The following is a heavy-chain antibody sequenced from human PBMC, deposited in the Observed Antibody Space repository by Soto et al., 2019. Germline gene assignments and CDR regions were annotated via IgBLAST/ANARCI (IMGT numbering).Heavy chain of an antibody. D-gene: IGHD6-13*01. V-gene: IGHV3-23*01. J-gene: IGHJ6*02. CDR2: ISGSGGST. CDR3: AKVGYSSSSFGMDV. Sequence: EVQLLESGGGLVQPGGSLRLSCAASEFTFSSYAMSWVRQAPGKGLEWVSAISGSGGSTYYADSVKGRFTISRDNSKNTLYLQMNSLRAEDTAVYYCAKVGYSSSSFGMDVWGQGTTVTVSS. CDR1: EFTFSSYA.